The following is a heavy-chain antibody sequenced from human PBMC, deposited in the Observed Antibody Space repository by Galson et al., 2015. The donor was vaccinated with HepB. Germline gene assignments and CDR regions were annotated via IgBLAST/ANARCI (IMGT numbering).Heavy chain of an antibody. D-gene: IGHD2-2*01. CDR3: ARLGDCSSTSCNLFDY. CDR2: IYPGDSDT. V-gene: IGHV5-51*01. Sequence: SGAEVKKPGESLKISCKGSGYSFTSYWIGWVRQMPGKGLEWMGIIYPGDSDTRYSPSFQGQVTISADKSISTAYLQWSSLKASDTAMYYCARLGDCSSTSCNLFDYWGQGTLVTVSS. CDR1: GYSFTSYW. J-gene: IGHJ4*02.